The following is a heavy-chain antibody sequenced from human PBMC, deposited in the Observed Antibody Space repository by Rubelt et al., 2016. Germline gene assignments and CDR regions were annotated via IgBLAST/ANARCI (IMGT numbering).Heavy chain of an antibody. J-gene: IGHJ4*02. D-gene: IGHD6-6*01. CDR2: TYYGSKWYN. V-gene: IGHV6-1*01. CDR3: ARYSTSSGYFDY. Sequence: QMQLQQSGPGLVKPSQTLSLTCAISGDSVSSNTAAWNWIRQSPSRGLEWLGRTYYGSKWYNDYAVSVKGRISLKTDTSKNQFSLQLNSVTPEDTAVYYCARYSTSSGYFDYWDQGTLVTVSS. CDR1: GDSVSSNTAA.